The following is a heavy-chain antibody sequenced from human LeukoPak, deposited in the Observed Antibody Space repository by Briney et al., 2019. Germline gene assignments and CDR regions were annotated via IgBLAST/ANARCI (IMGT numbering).Heavy chain of an antibody. CDR2: IFYSGST. CDR1: GGCISSSDYY. J-gene: IGHJ6*02. CDR3: ARSVQYYYYGMDV. Sequence: ASETLSLTCIVSGGCISSSDYYWSWIRQPPGKGLEWIGYIFYSGSTNYNPSLKSRITMSVDTSKNQLSLKLGSMTAADTAVYYCARSVQYYYYGMDVWGQGTTVTVSS. V-gene: IGHV4-61*08. D-gene: IGHD2/OR15-2a*01.